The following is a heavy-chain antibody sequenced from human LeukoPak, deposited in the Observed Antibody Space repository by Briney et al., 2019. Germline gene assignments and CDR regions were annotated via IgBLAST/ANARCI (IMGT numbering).Heavy chain of an antibody. D-gene: IGHD6-13*01. CDR1: GFTFDDYA. CDR3: EKGSSSWYYFDY. CDR2: ISWDGGST. V-gene: IGHV3-43D*04. J-gene: IGHJ4*02. Sequence: GGSLRLSCAASGFTFDDYAMHWVRQAPGKGLEWVPLISWDGGSTYYADSVKGRFTISRDNSKNSLYLQMNSLRAEDTALYYCEKGSSSWYYFDYWGQGTLVTVCS.